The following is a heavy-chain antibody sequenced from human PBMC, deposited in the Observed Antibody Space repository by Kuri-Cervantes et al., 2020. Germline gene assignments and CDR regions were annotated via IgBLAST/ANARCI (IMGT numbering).Heavy chain of an antibody. J-gene: IGHJ6*03. CDR3: AKGGSAVTTRFYYWYMDV. Sequence: GESLKISCAASGFTFSTYAMSWVRQAPGKGLEWVSDIRSSGGSTSYADSVKGRFTISRDNAKNSLYLQMNSLRAEDTALYYRAKGGSAVTTRFYYWYMDVWGKGTTVTVSS. CDR2: IRSSGGST. CDR1: GFTFSTYA. D-gene: IGHD6-19*01. V-gene: IGHV3-23*01.